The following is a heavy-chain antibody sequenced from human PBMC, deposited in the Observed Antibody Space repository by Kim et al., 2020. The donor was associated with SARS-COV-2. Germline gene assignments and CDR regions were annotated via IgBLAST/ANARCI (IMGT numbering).Heavy chain of an antibody. CDR2: IWYDGSNK. J-gene: IGHJ6*03. V-gene: IGHV3-33*01. D-gene: IGHD6-6*01. Sequence: GGSLRLSCAASGFTFSSYGMHWVRQAPGKGLEWVAVIWYDGSNKYYADSVKGRFTISRDNSKNTLYLQMNSLRAEDTAVYYCARDRVGYSSSYNGYYYYYYVDVGGKGTTVTVSS. CDR1: GFTFSSYG. CDR3: ARDRVGYSSSYNGYYYYYYVDV.